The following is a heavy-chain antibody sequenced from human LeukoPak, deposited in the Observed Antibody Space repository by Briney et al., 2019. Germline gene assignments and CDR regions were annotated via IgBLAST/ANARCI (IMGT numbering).Heavy chain of an antibody. CDR3: AGNVGGSEVDY. Sequence: GSLRLSCAASGFTFSSYWMSWVRQAPGKGLEWVANIKQDGSEKYYVDSVKGRFTISRDNAKNSLYLQMNSRRAEDTAVYYCAGNVGGSEVDYWGQGTLVTASS. CDR1: GFTFSSYW. CDR2: IKQDGSEK. J-gene: IGHJ4*01. V-gene: IGHV3-7*01. D-gene: IGHD3-10*01.